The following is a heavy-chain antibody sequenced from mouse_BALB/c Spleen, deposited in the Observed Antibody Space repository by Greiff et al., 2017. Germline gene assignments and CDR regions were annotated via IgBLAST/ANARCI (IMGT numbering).Heavy chain of an antibody. J-gene: IGHJ2*01. V-gene: IGHV5-9-3*01. D-gene: IGHD1-2*01. CDR2: ISSGGSYT. CDR1: GFTFSSYA. Sequence: EVMVVESGGGLVKPGGSLKLSCAASGFTFSSYAMSWVRQTPEKRLEWVATISSGGSYTYYPDSVKGRFTISRDNAKNTLYLQMGRLGSEDTAMYYCAKQLLRPLFDYWGQGTTLTVSS. CDR3: AKQLLRPLFDY.